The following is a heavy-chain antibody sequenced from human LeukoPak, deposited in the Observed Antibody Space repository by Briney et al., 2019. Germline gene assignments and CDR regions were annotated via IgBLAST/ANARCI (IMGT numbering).Heavy chain of an antibody. CDR1: GGSFSGYY. D-gene: IGHD3-22*01. Sequence: SETLSLTCAVYGGSFSGYYWSWIRQPPGKGLEWIGEINHSGSTNYNPSLKSRVTISVDTSKNQFSLKLSSVTAADTAVYYCAKVRRSGNYDSSGLRPNYYYYMDVWGKGTTVTVSS. CDR3: AKVRRSGNYDSSGLRPNYYYYMDV. J-gene: IGHJ6*03. CDR2: INHSGST. V-gene: IGHV4-34*01.